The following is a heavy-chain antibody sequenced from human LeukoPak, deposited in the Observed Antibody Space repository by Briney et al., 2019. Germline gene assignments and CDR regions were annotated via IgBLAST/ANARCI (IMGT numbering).Heavy chain of an antibody. J-gene: IGHJ4*02. Sequence: GGSLRLSCAASGFTFSSYGMHWVRQAPGKGLEWVSGISWNSGSIGYADSVKGRFTISRDNAKNSLYLQMNSLRAEDTALYYCAKDLGDWGQGTLVTVSS. CDR1: GFTFSSYG. CDR3: AKDLGD. CDR2: ISWNSGSI. V-gene: IGHV3-9*01.